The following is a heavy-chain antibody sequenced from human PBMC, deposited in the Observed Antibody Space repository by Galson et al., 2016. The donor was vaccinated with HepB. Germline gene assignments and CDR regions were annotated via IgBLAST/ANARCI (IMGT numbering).Heavy chain of an antibody. V-gene: IGHV3-30-3*01. CDR2: ISYDGGNE. CDR1: GFTFSSFG. CDR3: ARGASSGNNRYFYYMDV. Sequence: SLRLSCAASGFTFSSFGPHWVRQAPGKGLEWVALISYDGGNEYYADSVKGRFTISRDNSKNTLYLQMNSLRAEDTAVYYCARGASSGNNRYFYYMDVWGKGTTVTVSS. D-gene: IGHD4-23*01. J-gene: IGHJ6*03.